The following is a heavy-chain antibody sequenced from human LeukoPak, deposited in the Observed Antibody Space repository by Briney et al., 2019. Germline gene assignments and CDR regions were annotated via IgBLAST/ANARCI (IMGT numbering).Heavy chain of an antibody. CDR2: ISGSGGST. D-gene: IGHD4-23*01. V-gene: IGHV3-23*01. CDR1: GFTFSSYA. Sequence: GGSLRLSCAASGFTFSSYAMSWVRQAPGKGLVWVSAISGSGGSTYYADSVKGRFTISRDNSKNTLYLQMNSLRAEDTAVYYCAKPPFARGNVWFDPWGQGTLVTVSS. J-gene: IGHJ5*02. CDR3: AKPPFARGNVWFDP.